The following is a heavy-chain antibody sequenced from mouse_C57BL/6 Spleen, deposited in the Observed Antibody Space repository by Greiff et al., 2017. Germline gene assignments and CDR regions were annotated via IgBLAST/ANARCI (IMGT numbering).Heavy chain of an antibody. D-gene: IGHD2-5*01. J-gene: IGHJ4*01. CDR2: INPSTGGT. Sequence: VQLQQSGPELVKPGASVKISCKASGYSFTGYYMNWVKQSPEKSLEWIGEINPSTGGTTYNQKFKAKATLTVDKSSSTAYMQLKSLTSEDSAVYYCARYSNFAMDYGGQGTSVTVSS. CDR1: GYSFTGYY. CDR3: ARYSNFAMDY. V-gene: IGHV1-42*01.